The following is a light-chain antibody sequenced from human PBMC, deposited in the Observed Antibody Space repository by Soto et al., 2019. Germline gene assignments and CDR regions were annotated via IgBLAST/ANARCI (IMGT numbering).Light chain of an antibody. J-gene: IGKJ1*01. CDR2: DVS. CDR1: ESVTNY. CDR3: QQRSDWPWT. V-gene: IGKV3-11*01. Sequence: EIVLTQSPATLSLSPGERGTLSCRASESVTNYLAWYQQKPGQAPSLLVYDVSNRATGIPARFSGGGSGTDFTLTISNLEPEDFAVYYCQQRSDWPWTFGQGTKVEIK.